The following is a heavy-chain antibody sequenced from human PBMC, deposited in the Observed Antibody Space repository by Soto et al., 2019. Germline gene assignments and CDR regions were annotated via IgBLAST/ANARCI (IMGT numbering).Heavy chain of an antibody. J-gene: IGHJ4*02. V-gene: IGHV3-33*03. D-gene: IGHD1-1*01. Sequence: QAQLVESGGGVVQPGTSLRLSCAASGFTISTHGMHWVRQAPGKGLEWLANIWYDGSNKFYAESVKGRFSISKDNSKNTLYLQMSSLRAEDTAVYYCAAATTGNVHFPYWGQGTQVTVSS. CDR2: IWYDGSNK. CDR1: GFTISTHG. CDR3: AAATTGNVHFPY.